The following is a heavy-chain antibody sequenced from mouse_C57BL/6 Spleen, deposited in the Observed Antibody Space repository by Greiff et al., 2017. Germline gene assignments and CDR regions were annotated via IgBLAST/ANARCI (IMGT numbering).Heavy chain of an antibody. V-gene: IGHV5-4*03. CDR2: ISDGGSYT. CDR3: ARGGVTTVVDYFDY. D-gene: IGHD1-1*01. Sequence: EVNLVESGGGLVKPGGSLKLSCAASGFTFSSYAMSWVRQTPEKRLEWVATISDGGSYTYYPDNVKGRFTISRDNAKNNLYLQMSHLKSEDTAMYYCARGGVTTVVDYFDYWGQGTTLTVSS. J-gene: IGHJ2*01. CDR1: GFTFSSYA.